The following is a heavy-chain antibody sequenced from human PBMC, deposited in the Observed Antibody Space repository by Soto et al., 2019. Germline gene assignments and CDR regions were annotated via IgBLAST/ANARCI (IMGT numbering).Heavy chain of an antibody. Sequence: GGSLRLSCAASGFTFSNAWMDWVRQAPGKGLEWVGRIKSKTDGGTTDYAAPVKGRFTISRDDSKNTLYLQMNSLKTEDTAVYYCTTVEGSGXVTPTDYYYYGMDVWGQGTTVTVSS. CDR1: GFTFSNAW. V-gene: IGHV3-15*07. J-gene: IGHJ6*02. D-gene: IGHD3-16*01. CDR3: TTVEGSGXVTPTDYYYYGMDV. CDR2: IKSKTDGGTT.